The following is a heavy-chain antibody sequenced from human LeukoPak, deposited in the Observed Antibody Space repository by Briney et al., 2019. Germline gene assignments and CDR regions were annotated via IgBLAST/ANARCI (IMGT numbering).Heavy chain of an antibody. CDR2: MNPNSGNT. Sequence: GASVKVSCEASGYTFTSYDINWVRQATGQGLEWMGWMNPNSGNTGYAQKFQGRVTMTRNTSISTAYMELSSLRSEDTAVYYCARVNYDFWNYYYGMDVWGQGTTVTVSS. CDR1: GYTFTSYD. J-gene: IGHJ6*02. CDR3: ARVNYDFWNYYYGMDV. V-gene: IGHV1-8*01. D-gene: IGHD3-3*01.